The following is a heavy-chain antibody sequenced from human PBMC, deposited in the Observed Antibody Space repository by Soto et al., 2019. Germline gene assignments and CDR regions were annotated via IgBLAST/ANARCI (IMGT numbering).Heavy chain of an antibody. CDR1: GFTFDDYT. J-gene: IGHJ6*02. CDR3: AKDMGNWYRSPLYDYYGMDV. CDR2: ISWDGGST. V-gene: IGHV3-43*01. D-gene: IGHD1-20*01. Sequence: EVQLVESGGVVVQPGGSLRLSCAASGFTFDDYTMHWVRQAPGKGLEWVSLISWDGGSTYYADSVKGRFTISRDNSKNSLYLQMNSLRTEDTALYYCAKDMGNWYRSPLYDYYGMDVWGQGTTVTVSS.